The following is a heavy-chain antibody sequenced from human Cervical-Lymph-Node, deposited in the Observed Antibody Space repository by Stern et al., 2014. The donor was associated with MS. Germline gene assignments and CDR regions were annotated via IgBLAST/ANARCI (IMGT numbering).Heavy chain of an antibody. V-gene: IGHV3-23*01. D-gene: IGHD3-3*01. CDR1: GFTFHTYG. Sequence: EVQLLESGAGVHPPGASLRLSCAVSGFTFHTYGISCVRQAPGQGLEWISAISDIGDRTYYADCVQGRCTITRANSKKTLYLQMKSLSAGDAAVYYCVRDPALDARFLGLDPWGQGTLVTVSS. J-gene: IGHJ5*02. CDR2: ISDIGDRT. CDR3: VRDPALDARFLGLDP.